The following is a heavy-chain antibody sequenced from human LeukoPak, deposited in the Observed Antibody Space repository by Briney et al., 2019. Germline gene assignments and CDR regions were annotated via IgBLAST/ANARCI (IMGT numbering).Heavy chain of an antibody. D-gene: IGHD1-1*01. CDR2: INHSGST. CDR3: ARLGLGADNCGDP. Sequence: PPETLSLTCAVYGGSFSGYYWSWIRQPPGKGLEWIGEINHSGSTNYNPSLKSRVTISVDTSKNQFSLKLSSVTAADTAVYYYARLGLGADNCGDPRGQGNLVTGSS. V-gene: IGHV4-34*01. J-gene: IGHJ5*02. CDR1: GGSFSGYY.